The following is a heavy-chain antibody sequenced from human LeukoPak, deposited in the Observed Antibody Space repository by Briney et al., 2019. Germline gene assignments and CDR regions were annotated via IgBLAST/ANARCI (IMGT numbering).Heavy chain of an antibody. Sequence: GGSLRLSCAASGFTFSSYGMHWVRQAPGKGLEWVAVISYDGSNKYYADSVKGRFTISRDNSKNTLYLQMNSLRAEDTAVYYCARNFNYWGQGTLVTVSS. CDR2: ISYDGSNK. V-gene: IGHV3-30*03. CDR3: ARNFNY. CDR1: GFTFSSYG. J-gene: IGHJ4*02.